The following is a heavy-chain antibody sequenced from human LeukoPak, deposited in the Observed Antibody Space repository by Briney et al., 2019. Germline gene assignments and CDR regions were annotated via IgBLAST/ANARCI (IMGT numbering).Heavy chain of an antibody. Sequence: SETLSLTCTVSGGSVSSGSYYWSWIRQPPGKGLEWIGYIYYSGSTNYNPSLKSRVTISVDTSKNQFSLKLSSVTAADTAVYYCARANDYGPDYWGQGTLVTVSS. D-gene: IGHD4-17*01. J-gene: IGHJ4*02. CDR3: ARANDYGPDY. V-gene: IGHV4-61*01. CDR2: IYYSGST. CDR1: GGSVSSGSYY.